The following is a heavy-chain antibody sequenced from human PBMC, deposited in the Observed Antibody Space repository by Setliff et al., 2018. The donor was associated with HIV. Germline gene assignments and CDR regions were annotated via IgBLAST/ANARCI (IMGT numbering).Heavy chain of an antibody. Sequence: PSETLSLTCSVSGASISSYYWSWIRQLPGKGLEWIGYVDYNGRTDYNPSLKSRVTISLDTSKNQVSLKLSSVAAADTAVYHCARGAYRDGYDYWGQGTLVTVSS. CDR2: VDYNGRT. CDR3: ARGAYRDGYDY. CDR1: GASISSYY. V-gene: IGHV4-59*01. J-gene: IGHJ4*02. D-gene: IGHD5-18*01.